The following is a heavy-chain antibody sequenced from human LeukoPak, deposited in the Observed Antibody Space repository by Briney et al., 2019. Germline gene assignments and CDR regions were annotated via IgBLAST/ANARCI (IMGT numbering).Heavy chain of an antibody. CDR1: GYTFTSYD. Sequence: ASVKVSCKTSGYTFTSYDINWVRQATGQGLEWLGWMSPNNGDAGYAQKFQGRATMTRDTSTNTAYMELSALTSEDTAVYYCARNPPRTGDFNSWGQGALVTVSS. CDR2: MSPNNGDA. CDR3: ARNPPRTGDFNS. D-gene: IGHD7-27*01. J-gene: IGHJ4*02. V-gene: IGHV1-8*01.